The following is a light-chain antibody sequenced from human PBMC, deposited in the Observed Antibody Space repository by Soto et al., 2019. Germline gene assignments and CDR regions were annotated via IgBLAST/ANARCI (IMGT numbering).Light chain of an antibody. V-gene: IGKV3-15*01. CDR1: QSVSSN. J-gene: IGKJ1*01. CDR2: GAS. CDR3: HQYNFWPT. Sequence: EIRMAQSPATLSVSPGERATLSCRASQSVSSNLAWYQQKPGQAPRLLINGASTRATGVPARFSGGGSGTEFTLTINRLQSEDFAVYFCHQYNFWPTFGQGTKVDIK.